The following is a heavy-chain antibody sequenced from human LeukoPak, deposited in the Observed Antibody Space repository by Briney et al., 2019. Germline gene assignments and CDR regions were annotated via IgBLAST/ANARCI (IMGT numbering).Heavy chain of an antibody. CDR1: GVSISGYY. Sequence: SETLSLTCTVSGVSISGYYWIWVRQSPGRGLEYIGSIFYRESFSYGGTTFYNPSLQSRVTISVDTSKNAFSLRLTSVTAADTAVYFCARQISGNKDYWGQGTLVTVSS. V-gene: IGHV4-59*08. D-gene: IGHD1/OR15-1a*01. CDR3: ARQISGNKDY. J-gene: IGHJ4*02. CDR2: IFYRESFSYGGTT.